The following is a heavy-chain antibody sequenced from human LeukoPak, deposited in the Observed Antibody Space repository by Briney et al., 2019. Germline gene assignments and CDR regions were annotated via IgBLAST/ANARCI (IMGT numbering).Heavy chain of an antibody. J-gene: IGHJ6*03. V-gene: IGHV3-15*01. CDR2: IKSKTGGGTT. D-gene: IGHD3-22*01. CDR1: GFTFSNAW. Sequence: PGGSLRLSCAASGFTFSNAWMSWVRQAPGQGQERVGRIKSKTGGGTTDYAAPVNGRFTISRDDSKNMPYLQMTRLKTEATAVYYCRSDYYDSSGYPDYHYYYMDVWGKGTTVTVSS. CDR3: RSDYYDSSGYPDYHYYYMDV.